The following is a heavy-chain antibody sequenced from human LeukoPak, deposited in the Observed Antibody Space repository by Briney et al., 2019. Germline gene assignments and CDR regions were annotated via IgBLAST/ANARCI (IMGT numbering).Heavy chain of an antibody. V-gene: IGHV3-21*01. D-gene: IGHD4-17*01. CDR2: ISSSSSYF. J-gene: IGHJ4*02. CDR3: ARRPNGDYPPDY. CDR1: GFTFSSYE. Sequence: GGSLRLSCAASGFTFSSYEMNWVRQAPGKGLEWVSYISSSSSYFNYADSVKGRFTISRDNAKKSLYLQMNSLRAEDTAVYYCARRPNGDYPPDYWGQGTLVTVSS.